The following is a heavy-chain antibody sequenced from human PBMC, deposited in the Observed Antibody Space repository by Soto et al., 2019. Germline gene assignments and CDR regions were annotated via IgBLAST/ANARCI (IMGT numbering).Heavy chain of an antibody. CDR1: GFTFTTYW. CDR3: ARESRFLEWLSLNWFDP. D-gene: IGHD3-3*01. CDR2: IKNDGSSI. Sequence: GGSLRLSCAASGFTFTTYWMHWSRQAPWKGLVWVSRIKNDGSSISYADSVKGRFTISRDNGKNTLYLQMNSLRAEDTAVYYCARESRFLEWLSLNWFDPWGQGTLVTVSS. J-gene: IGHJ5*02. V-gene: IGHV3-74*01.